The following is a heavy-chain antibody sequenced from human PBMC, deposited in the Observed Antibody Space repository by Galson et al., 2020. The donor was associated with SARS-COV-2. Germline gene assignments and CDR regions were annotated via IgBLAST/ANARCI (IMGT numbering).Heavy chain of an antibody. CDR1: GFTFSSYW. D-gene: IGHD4-4*01. Sequence: GGSLRLSCAASGFTFSSYWLNWVRQAPGKGLEWVATISRDGTEKYYVDSVKGRFSISRDNAKNSLSLQMSSLRADDTAVYYCARQSLTSNYYPNNALDVWGRGTMVTVSS. V-gene: IGHV3-7*03. CDR3: ARQSLTSNYYPNNALDV. CDR2: ISRDGTEK. J-gene: IGHJ3*01.